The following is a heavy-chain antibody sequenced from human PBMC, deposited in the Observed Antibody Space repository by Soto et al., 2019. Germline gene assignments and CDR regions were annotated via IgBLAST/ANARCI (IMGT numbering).Heavy chain of an antibody. Sequence: SETLSLTCTVSGGSISSGGYYWSWIRQHPGKGLEWIGYIYYSGSTYYNPSLKSRVTISVDTSKNQFSLKLSSVTAADTAVYYCARDYYGSGSPLVYWGQGTLVTFSS. CDR2: IYYSGST. V-gene: IGHV4-31*03. J-gene: IGHJ4*02. D-gene: IGHD3-10*01. CDR3: ARDYYGSGSPLVY. CDR1: GGSISSGGYY.